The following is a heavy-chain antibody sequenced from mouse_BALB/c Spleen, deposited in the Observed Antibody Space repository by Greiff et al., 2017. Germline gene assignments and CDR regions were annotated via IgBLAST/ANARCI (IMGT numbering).Heavy chain of an antibody. CDR2: ISSGSSTI. J-gene: IGHJ4*01. CDR3: ARDWSYALAY. CDR1: GFTFSSFG. Sequence: EVKLVESGGGLVQPGGSRRLSCAASGFTFSSFGMHWVRQAPEKGLEWVAYISSGSSTIYYADTVKGRFTISRDNPKNTLFLQMTSLSTEDTAMYYCARDWSYALAYWGQGTSVTVAS. V-gene: IGHV5-17*02.